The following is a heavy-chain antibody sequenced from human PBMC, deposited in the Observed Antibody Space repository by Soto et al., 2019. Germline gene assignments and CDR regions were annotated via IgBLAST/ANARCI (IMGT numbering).Heavy chain of an antibody. J-gene: IGHJ1*01. CDR2: INWSSGSI. D-gene: IGHD6-13*01. V-gene: IGHV3-9*01. CDR1: GFTFDDYA. Sequence: LRLSCAASGFTFDDYAMHWVRQVPGKGLEWVSGINWSSGSIGYGDSVKGRFAISRDNAKNSLHLQMNSLSAEDTAFYYCVKDESINWYSGHFRHWGQGTLVTVSS. CDR3: VKDESINWYSGHFRH.